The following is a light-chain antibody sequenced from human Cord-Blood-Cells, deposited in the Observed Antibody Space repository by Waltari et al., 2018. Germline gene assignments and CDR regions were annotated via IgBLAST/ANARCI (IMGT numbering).Light chain of an antibody. CDR1: QSISSY. Sequence: FQMTQYPSPLSASVGHRVTITCRASQSISSYLNWYQQKPGKAPKLRSYAPSSLQSGVPSRVSGSGAGTDFTLTISSLQPEDFATYYCKQSYSTPMYTFGQGTKLEIK. V-gene: IGKV1-39*01. CDR2: APS. J-gene: IGKJ2*01. CDR3: KQSYSTPMYT.